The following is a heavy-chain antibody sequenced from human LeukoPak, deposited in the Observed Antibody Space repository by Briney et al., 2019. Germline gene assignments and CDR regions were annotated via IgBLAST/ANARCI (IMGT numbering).Heavy chain of an antibody. J-gene: IGHJ4*02. D-gene: IGHD3-3*01. Sequence: SETLSLTCAVYGGSFSGYYWSWIRQPPGKGLEWIGEINHSGSTNYNPSLKSRVTISVDTSKNQFSLKLSSVTAADTAVYYCARDGRFLEWLLGRFDYWVQGTLVTVSS. V-gene: IGHV4-34*01. CDR1: GGSFSGYY. CDR2: INHSGST. CDR3: ARDGRFLEWLLGRFDY.